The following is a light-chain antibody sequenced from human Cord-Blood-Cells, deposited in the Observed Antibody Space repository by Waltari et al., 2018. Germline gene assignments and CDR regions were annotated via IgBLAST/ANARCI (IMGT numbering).Light chain of an antibody. CDR2: EVS. V-gene: IGLV2-14*01. Sequence: QSALTQPASVSGSPGQSITISCTGTRSDVGGYNYVSWYQQHPGKAPKLMIYEVSNRPSGVSNRFSGSKSGNTASLTISGLQAEDEADYYCSSYTSSLVVFGGGTKLTVL. J-gene: IGLJ2*01. CDR1: RSDVGGYNY. CDR3: SSYTSSLVV.